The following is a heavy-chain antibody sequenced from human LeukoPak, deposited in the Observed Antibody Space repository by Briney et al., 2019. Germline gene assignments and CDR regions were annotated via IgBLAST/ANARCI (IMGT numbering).Heavy chain of an antibody. J-gene: IGHJ3*01. D-gene: IGHD1-26*01. CDR3: ITWEGVN. CDR1: GFTFSSYD. Sequence: GGSLRLSCAASGFTFSSYDMHWVRQAPGKGLEWVSVIDTADKSYYSGSVKGRFTISRENAKNSLYLQMNSLKTEDTAVYYCITWEGVNWGQGTMVTVSS. CDR2: IDTADKS. V-gene: IGHV3-13*01.